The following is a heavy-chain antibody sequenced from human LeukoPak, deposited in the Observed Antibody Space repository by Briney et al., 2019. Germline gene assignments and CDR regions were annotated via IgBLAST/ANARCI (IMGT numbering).Heavy chain of an antibody. CDR2: IYSGGST. V-gene: IGHV3-66*02. CDR3: ARNVTDYYGSGSYYTHNPLYYYYYYMDV. J-gene: IGHJ6*03. D-gene: IGHD3-10*01. Sequence: GGSLRLSCAASGFTVSSNYMSWVRQAPGKGLEGASVIYSGGSTYYADSVKGRFTISRDNSKNTLYLQMNSLRAEDTAVYYCARNVTDYYGSGSYYTHNPLYYYYYYMDVWGKGTTVTVSS. CDR1: GFTVSSNY.